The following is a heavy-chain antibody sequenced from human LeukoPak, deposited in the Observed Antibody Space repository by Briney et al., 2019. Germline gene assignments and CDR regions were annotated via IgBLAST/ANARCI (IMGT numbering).Heavy chain of an antibody. J-gene: IGHJ4*02. V-gene: IGHV5-51*01. D-gene: IGHD3-22*01. CDR3: ARHYYDSSGYLDS. Sequence: GESLQISCQSSGYSFTTYWIGWVRQMPGKGLEWMGIIYPGDSDTRYSPSFQGQVTISVDKSISTAYLQWSSLKASDTAMYCCARHYYDSSGYLDSWGQGTLVTVSS. CDR2: IYPGDSDT. CDR1: GYSFTTYW.